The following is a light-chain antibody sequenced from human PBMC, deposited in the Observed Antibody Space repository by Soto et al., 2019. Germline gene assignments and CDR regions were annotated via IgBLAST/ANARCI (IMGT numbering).Light chain of an antibody. V-gene: IGKV3-20*01. Sequence: EIVLTQSPATLSLSQGDRATLSCRASRSVGSSLAWYQQKPGQAPRLLIYGASSRATGIPDRFSGSGSGTDFTLTISRLEPEDFAVYYCQQYGSSPPWAFGQGTKVDI. J-gene: IGKJ1*01. CDR3: QQYGSSPPWA. CDR1: RSVGSS. CDR2: GAS.